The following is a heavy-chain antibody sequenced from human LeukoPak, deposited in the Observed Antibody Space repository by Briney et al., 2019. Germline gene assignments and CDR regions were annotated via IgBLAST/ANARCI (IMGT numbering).Heavy chain of an antibody. V-gene: IGHV3-30*15. CDR3: ATAPTLTTSFY. J-gene: IGHJ4*02. CDR2: ISYDGSNK. D-gene: IGHD4-11*01. Sequence: GRSLRLSCAASGFTFSSYAMHWVRQAPGKGLEWVAVISYDGSNKYYADSVKGRFTISRDNSKNTLYLQMSSLRAEDTAVYYCATAPTLTTSFYWGQGTLVTVSS. CDR1: GFTFSSYA.